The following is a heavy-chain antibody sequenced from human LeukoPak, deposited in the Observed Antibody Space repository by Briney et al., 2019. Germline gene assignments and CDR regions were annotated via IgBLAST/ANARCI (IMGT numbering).Heavy chain of an antibody. D-gene: IGHD1-26*01. J-gene: IGHJ4*02. CDR3: ARDRKTGATMHFDY. CDR2: ISSSGSTI. Sequence: TGGSLRLSCAASGFTFSSYEMNWVRQAPGKGLEWVSYISSSGSTIYYADSVKGRFTISRDNARNSLYLQMNSLRAEDTAVYYCARDRKTGATMHFDYWGQGTLVTVSS. CDR1: GFTFSSYE. V-gene: IGHV3-48*03.